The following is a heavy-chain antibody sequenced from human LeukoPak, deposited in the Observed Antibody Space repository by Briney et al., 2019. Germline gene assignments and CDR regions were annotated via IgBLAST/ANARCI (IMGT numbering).Heavy chain of an antibody. J-gene: IGHJ6*02. D-gene: IGHD3-3*01. V-gene: IGHV3-30*18. Sequence: GGSLRLSCAASGFIFSTHDMHWVRQAPGKGLEWVAVISYDGSHKDYADSVKGQFTISRDNSKNTLYLQMNSLRPEDTAVYYCAKGAYYAPDYGMDVWGQGTTVTVSS. CDR3: AKGAYYAPDYGMDV. CDR2: ISYDGSHK. CDR1: GFIFSTHD.